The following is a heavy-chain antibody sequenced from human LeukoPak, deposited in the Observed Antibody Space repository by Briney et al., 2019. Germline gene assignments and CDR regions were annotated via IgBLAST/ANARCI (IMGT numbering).Heavy chain of an antibody. V-gene: IGHV4-39*01. CDR1: GGSISSYY. CDR2: IYYSGST. CDR3: ARREWLGRSFDY. J-gene: IGHJ4*02. Sequence: SETLSLTCTVSGGSISSYYWGWIRQPPGKGLEWIGSIYYSGSTYYNPSLKSRVTISVDTSKNQFSLKLSSVTAADTAVYYCARREWLGRSFDYWGQGTLVTVSS. D-gene: IGHD6-19*01.